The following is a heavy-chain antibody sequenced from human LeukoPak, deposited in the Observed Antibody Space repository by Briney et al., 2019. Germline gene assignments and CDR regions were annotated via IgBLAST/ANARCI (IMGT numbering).Heavy chain of an antibody. J-gene: IGHJ4*02. CDR1: GFTFSSYS. D-gene: IGHD5-12*01. V-gene: IGHV3-7*01. Sequence: SGGSLRLSCAASGFTFSSYSMSWVRQAPGKGLEWVANTKQDGSEKYYVDSVKGRFTISRDNAKNSLYLQMNSLRAEDTAVYYCARDVVDSGYDSRNDYFDYWGQGTLVTVSS. CDR3: ARDVVDSGYDSRNDYFDY. CDR2: TKQDGSEK.